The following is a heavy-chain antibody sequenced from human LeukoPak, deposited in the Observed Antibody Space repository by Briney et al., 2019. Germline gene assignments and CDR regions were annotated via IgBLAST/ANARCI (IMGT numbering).Heavy chain of an antibody. CDR1: GGSISSSSYY. V-gene: IGHV4-39*01. Sequence: SETLSLTCTVSGGSISSSSYYWGWIRQPPGKGLEWIGSIYCSGSTYYNPSLKSRVTISVDTSKNQFSLKLSSVTAADTAVYYCARLTNYDFWSRYYRTFDYWGQGTLVTVSS. J-gene: IGHJ4*02. CDR3: ARLTNYDFWSRYYRTFDY. D-gene: IGHD3-3*01. CDR2: IYCSGST.